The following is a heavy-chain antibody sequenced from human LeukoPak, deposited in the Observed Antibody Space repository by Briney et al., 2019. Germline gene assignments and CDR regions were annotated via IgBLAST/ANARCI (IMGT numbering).Heavy chain of an antibody. J-gene: IGHJ4*02. D-gene: IGHD6-6*01. V-gene: IGHV1-18*01. Sequence: ASVKVSCKASGYTFTSYGISWVRQAPGQGLEWMGWISAYNGNTNYAQKLQGRVTMTRNTSISTAYMELSSLRSEDTAVYYCAVMWSSSSVDYWGQGTLVTVSS. CDR3: AVMWSSSSVDY. CDR1: GYTFTSYG. CDR2: ISAYNGNT.